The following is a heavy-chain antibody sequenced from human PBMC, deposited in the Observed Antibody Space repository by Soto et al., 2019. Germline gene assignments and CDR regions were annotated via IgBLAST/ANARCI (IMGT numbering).Heavy chain of an antibody. CDR3: ARNNPVGPKNAFDI. D-gene: IGHD1-1*01. CDR2: ISYDGSNK. V-gene: IGHV3-30-3*01. CDR1: GFTFSSYA. J-gene: IGHJ3*02. Sequence: GGSLRLSCAASGFTFSSYAMHWVRQAPGKGLEWVAVISYDGSNKYYADSVKGRFTISRDNSKNTLYLQMNSLRAEDTAVYYCARNNPVGPKNAFDIGGQGXMVTV.